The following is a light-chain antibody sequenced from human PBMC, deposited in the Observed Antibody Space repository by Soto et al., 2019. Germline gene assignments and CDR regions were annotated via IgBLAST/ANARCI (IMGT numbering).Light chain of an antibody. Sequence: QSALTQPASVSGSPGQSIAISCTGTSSDVGAYNFVSWYQQHPGRAPKLIIYDVSNRLSGVSNRFSGSKSCNTASLTISGLQAEDEDDYYCSSYTVSSTYVFGGGTKLTVL. V-gene: IGLV2-14*03. CDR1: SSDVGAYNF. J-gene: IGLJ1*01. CDR2: DVS. CDR3: SSYTVSSTYV.